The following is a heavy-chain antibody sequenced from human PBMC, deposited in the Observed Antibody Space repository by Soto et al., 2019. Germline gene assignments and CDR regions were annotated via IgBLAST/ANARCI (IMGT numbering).Heavy chain of an antibody. CDR3: ARDTVSTPYYYYMDV. V-gene: IGHV1-69*04. J-gene: IGHJ6*03. D-gene: IGHD4-4*01. CDR1: GGTFSSYT. Sequence: ASVKVSWKASGGTFSSYTMSWVRQAPGQGLEWMGRIIPILGIANYAQKFQGRVTITADKSTSTAYMELSSLRSEDTAVYYCARDTVSTPYYYYMDVWGKGTTVTVSS. CDR2: IIPILGIA.